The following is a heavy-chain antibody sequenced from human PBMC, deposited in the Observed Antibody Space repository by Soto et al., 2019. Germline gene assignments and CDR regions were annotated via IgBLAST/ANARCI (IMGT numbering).Heavy chain of an antibody. CDR3: ARARTVRGDYYGMDV. V-gene: IGHV3-21*01. CDR1: GFTFSSYS. D-gene: IGHD3-10*01. Sequence: EVQLVESGGGLVKPGGSLRLSCAASGFTFSSYSMNWVRQAPGKGLEWVSSISSSSSYIYYADSVKGRFTISRDNAKNSLYLQMNSLRDEDTAVYYCARARTVRGDYYGMDVWGQGTTVTVSS. CDR2: ISSSSSYI. J-gene: IGHJ6*02.